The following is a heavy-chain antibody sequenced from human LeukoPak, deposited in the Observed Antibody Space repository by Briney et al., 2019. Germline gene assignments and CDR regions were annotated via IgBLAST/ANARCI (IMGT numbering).Heavy chain of an antibody. D-gene: IGHD2-15*01. Sequence: GGSLRLSCAVSGFTISNAWVNWVRQAPGKGLEWVGRIKRKADGGTTDYAAPVKGRFTISRDDSENMLYLQMNSLKTEDTAVYYCTIGGDIDVWGQGTLVTVSS. CDR2: IKRKADGGTT. CDR3: TIGGDIDV. V-gene: IGHV3-15*01. J-gene: IGHJ1*01. CDR1: GFTISNAW.